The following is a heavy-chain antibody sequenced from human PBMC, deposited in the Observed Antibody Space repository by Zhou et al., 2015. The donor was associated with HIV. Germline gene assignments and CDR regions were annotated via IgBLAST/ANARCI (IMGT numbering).Heavy chain of an antibody. CDR3: TRGRWEVPDAY. V-gene: IGHV1-18*01. Sequence: QVQLVQSGAEVKKPGASVKVSCKASAYTFTSYGISWVRQAPGQGLEWMGWINSYNGNTKYAQKVQGRVTMTTDTSTNTAYMELRSLTSEDTAIYYCTRGRWEVPDAYWGQGTLVTVSP. CDR1: AYTFTSYG. J-gene: IGHJ4*02. D-gene: IGHD1-26*01. CDR2: INSYNGNT.